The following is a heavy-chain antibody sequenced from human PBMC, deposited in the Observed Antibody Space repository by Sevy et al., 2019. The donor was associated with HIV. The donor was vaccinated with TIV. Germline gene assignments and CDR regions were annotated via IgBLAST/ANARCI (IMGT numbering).Heavy chain of an antibody. D-gene: IGHD6-6*01. CDR1: GFTFSNYA. J-gene: IGHJ4*02. CDR3: AKSSGGTLIAAQDY. Sequence: GGSLRLSCTASGFTFSNYAMTWVRQAPGKGLEWVSGISGSGDDRYYAHSVKGRFTFSRDNSNNTLSLQMNSLRDEDTAIYHCAKSSGGTLIAAQDYWGQGTLVTVSS. CDR2: ISGSGDDR. V-gene: IGHV3-23*01.